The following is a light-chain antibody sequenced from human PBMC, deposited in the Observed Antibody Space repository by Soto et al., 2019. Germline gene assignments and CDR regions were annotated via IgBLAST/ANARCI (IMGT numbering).Light chain of an antibody. CDR3: QHHNCYSPT. CDR1: QSIRYY. J-gene: IGKJ1*01. V-gene: IGKV1-5*01. Sequence: DIQLTQSPPTLSASVGDRVTITCRASQSIRYYLAWYQQMPGKAPKLLIYGASSLQSGVPSRFSGSGSGTEFTLTISSLQPYFFSTYFSQHHNCYSPTFGQVPKLEI. CDR2: GAS.